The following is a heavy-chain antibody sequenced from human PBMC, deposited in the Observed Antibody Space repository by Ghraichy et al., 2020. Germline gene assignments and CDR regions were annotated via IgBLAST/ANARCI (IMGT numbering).Heavy chain of an antibody. CDR1: GFTFSSYW. V-gene: IGHV3-7*01. CDR2: IKQDGSEK. CDR3: ARTIFGAGDYLDY. D-gene: IGHD3-3*01. J-gene: IGHJ4*02. Sequence: GGSLRLSCAASGFTFSSYWMSWVRQAPGKGLEWVANIKQDGSEKYYVDSVKGRFTISRDNAKNSLYLQMNSLRAGDTAVYYCARTIFGAGDYLDYWGQGTLVTVSS.